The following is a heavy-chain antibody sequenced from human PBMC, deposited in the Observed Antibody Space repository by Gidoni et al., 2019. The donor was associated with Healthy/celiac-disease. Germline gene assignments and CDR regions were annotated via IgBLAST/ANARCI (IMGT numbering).Heavy chain of an antibody. CDR1: GFTFSGSA. CDR3: TSEYQLPRRRVGFDP. J-gene: IGHJ5*02. CDR2: IRSKANSYAT. D-gene: IGHD2-2*01. V-gene: IGHV3-73*02. Sequence: EVQLVESGGGFVQPGGSLKLSCAASGFTFSGSAMHWVRQASGKGLEWVGRIRSKANSYATAYAASVKGRFTISRDDSKNTAYLQMNSLKTEDTAVYYCTSEYQLPRRRVGFDPWGQGTLVTVSS.